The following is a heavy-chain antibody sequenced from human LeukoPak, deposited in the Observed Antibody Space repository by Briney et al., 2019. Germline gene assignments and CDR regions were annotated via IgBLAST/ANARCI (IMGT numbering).Heavy chain of an antibody. CDR2: ISSNGGST. Sequence: PGGSLRLSCAASGFTFSSYAMNWVRQAPGKGLEYVSAISSNGGSTYYANSVKGRFTISRDNSENTLYLQMGSLRAEDMAVYYCARGRDYGDYAAQHWGQGTLVTVSA. V-gene: IGHV3-64*01. J-gene: IGHJ1*01. D-gene: IGHD4-17*01. CDR3: ARGRDYGDYAAQH. CDR1: GFTFSSYA.